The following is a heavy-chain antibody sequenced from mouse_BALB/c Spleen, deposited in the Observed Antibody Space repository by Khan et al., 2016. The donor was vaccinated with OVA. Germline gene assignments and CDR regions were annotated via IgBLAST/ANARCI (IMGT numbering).Heavy chain of an antibody. CDR3: ARQPYYHYNIMDY. CDR1: GFSLTNYG. D-gene: IGHD2-10*01. V-gene: IGHV2-6-1*01. Sequence: VKLVESGPGLVAPSQSLSITCTISGFSLTNYGVHWVRQPPGKGLEWLVVIWNDGNTAYNSALKSRLTLSKDNSKSQVFLQMNSLQTDDTAMYFCARQPYYHYNIMDYGGQGTSVTVSS. CDR2: IWNDGNT. J-gene: IGHJ4*01.